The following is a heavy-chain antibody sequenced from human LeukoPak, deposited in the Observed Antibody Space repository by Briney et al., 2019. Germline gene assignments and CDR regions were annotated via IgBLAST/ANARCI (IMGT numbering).Heavy chain of an antibody. J-gene: IGHJ3*02. Sequence: ASVKVSCKASGYTFTSYGISWVRQAPGQGLEWMGWISVYNRNTNYAHNLQGRVTMTTDTSTSTAYMELRRLRSDDTAVYYCASPCGVAEIDSFDIWGQGTMVTVSS. CDR3: ASPCGVAEIDSFDI. V-gene: IGHV1-18*01. D-gene: IGHD6-19*01. CDR2: ISVYNRNT. CDR1: GYTFTSYG.